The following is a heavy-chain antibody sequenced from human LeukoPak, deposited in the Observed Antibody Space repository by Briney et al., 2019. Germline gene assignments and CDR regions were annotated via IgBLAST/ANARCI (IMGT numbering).Heavy chain of an antibody. D-gene: IGHD6-13*01. CDR3: ARDGVAAAGTPSMDYYYYMDV. Sequence: ASVKVSCKASGYTFTSNYMHWVRHAPAPGIEWMGIINPSGGSISYEQKFQGRVTMTRDTSTSTVYMELSSLRSEDTAVYYCARDGVAAAGTPSMDYYYYMDVWGKGTTVTVSS. CDR1: GYTFTSNY. CDR2: INPSGGSI. J-gene: IGHJ6*03. V-gene: IGHV1-46*01.